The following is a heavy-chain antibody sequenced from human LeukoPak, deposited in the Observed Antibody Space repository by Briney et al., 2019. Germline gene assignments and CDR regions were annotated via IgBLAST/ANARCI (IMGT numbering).Heavy chain of an antibody. D-gene: IGHD2-21*02. J-gene: IGHJ3*01. CDR3: VRDSGVSSCDTDDCFYGAFDL. CDR2: VSYDGIDK. Sequence: PGGSLRLSCATSGFNFSLYATHWVRQAPGKGLEWVAVVSYDGIDKYYADSVKGRFTISRNNSKNMLYLQMSSLRVEDTAVYYCVRDSGVSSCDTDDCFYGAFDLWGQGTMVTVSS. CDR1: GFNFSLYA. V-gene: IGHV3-30-3*01.